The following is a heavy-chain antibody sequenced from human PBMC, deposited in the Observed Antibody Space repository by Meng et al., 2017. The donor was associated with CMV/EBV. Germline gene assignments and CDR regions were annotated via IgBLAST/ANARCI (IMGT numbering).Heavy chain of an antibody. CDR1: GGSFSGYY. J-gene: IGHJ4*02. CDR2: INHSGST. D-gene: IGHD6-19*01. Sequence: SATLSLTCAVYGGSFSGYYWSWIRQPPGKGLEWIGEINHSGSTNYNPSLKSRVTISVDTSKNQFSLKLSSVTAADTAVYYCARGEQWLARIFDYWGQGTLVTVSS. CDR3: ARGEQWLARIFDY. V-gene: IGHV4-34*01.